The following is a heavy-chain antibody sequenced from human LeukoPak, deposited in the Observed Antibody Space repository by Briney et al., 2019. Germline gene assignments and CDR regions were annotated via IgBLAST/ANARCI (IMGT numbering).Heavy chain of an antibody. D-gene: IGHD2-2*01. CDR3: ARARGYCSSTSCCYMDV. CDR2: MNPNSGNT. V-gene: IGHV1-8*01. Sequence: GASVKVSCKASGYTFTSYDINWVRQATGQGLGWMGGMNPNSGNTGYAQKFQGRVTMTRNTSISTAYMELSSLRSEDTAVYYCARARGYCSSTSCCYMDVWGKGTTVTVSS. CDR1: GYTFTSYD. J-gene: IGHJ6*03.